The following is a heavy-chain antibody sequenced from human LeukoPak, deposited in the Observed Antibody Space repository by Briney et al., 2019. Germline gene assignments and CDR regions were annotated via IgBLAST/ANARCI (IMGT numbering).Heavy chain of an antibody. J-gene: IGHJ4*02. V-gene: IGHV4-38-2*02. D-gene: IGHD3-22*01. CDR1: GYSISSGYY. Sequence: SETLSLTCTVSGYSISSGYYWGWIRQPPGKGLEWIGSIYHSGSTYYNPSLKSRVTISVDTSKNQFSLKLSSVTAADTAVYYCARAVSSHYDSMANVFDYWGQGTLVTVSS. CDR2: IYHSGST. CDR3: ARAVSSHYDSMANVFDY.